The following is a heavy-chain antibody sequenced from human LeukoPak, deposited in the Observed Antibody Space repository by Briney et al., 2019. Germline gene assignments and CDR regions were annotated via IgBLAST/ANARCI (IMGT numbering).Heavy chain of an antibody. CDR2: IKQDGSEK. D-gene: IGHD2-2*01. J-gene: IGHJ4*02. V-gene: IGHV3-7*01. Sequence: PGGSLRLSCAASGFTFSSYWMSWVRQAPGKGLEWVANIKQDGSEKYYVDSVKGRFTISRDNAKNSLYLQMSSLRDEDTAVYYCARGRRDTQYQVFDSWGQGTLVTVSS. CDR1: GFTFSSYW. CDR3: ARGRRDTQYQVFDS.